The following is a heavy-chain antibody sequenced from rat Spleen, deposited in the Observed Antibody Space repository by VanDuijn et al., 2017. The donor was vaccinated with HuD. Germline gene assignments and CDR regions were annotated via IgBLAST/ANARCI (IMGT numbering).Heavy chain of an antibody. CDR2: ISTGGDT. CDR3: ATGPRILRIDWFAY. D-gene: IGHD1-6*01. J-gene: IGHJ3*01. V-gene: IGHV5-27*01. CDR1: GFTFSSFP. Sequence: EVQLVQSGGGLVQPGRSLKLSCAASGFTFSSFPMAWVRQAPTKGLEWVAYISTGGDTYYRDSVKGRFTISRDNAKSTLYLQMDSLTSEDTATYYCATGPRILRIDWFAYWGQGTLVTVSS.